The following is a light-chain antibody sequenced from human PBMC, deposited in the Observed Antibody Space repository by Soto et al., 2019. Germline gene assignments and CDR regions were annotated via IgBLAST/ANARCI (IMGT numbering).Light chain of an antibody. CDR3: QQYGSSLPLT. V-gene: IGKV3-20*01. J-gene: IGKJ4*01. Sequence: EIVLTQSPGTLSLSPGERATLSCRASQSVSSGYLAWYQQQPGQAPRLLIYGASSRATGIPDRFSGSGSGTDFTLTISRLEPEYCAVYYCQQYGSSLPLTFGGGTKVELK. CDR2: GAS. CDR1: QSVSSGY.